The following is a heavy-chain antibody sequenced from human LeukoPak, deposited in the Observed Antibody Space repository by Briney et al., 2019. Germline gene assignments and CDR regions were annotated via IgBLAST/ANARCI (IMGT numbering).Heavy chain of an antibody. D-gene: IGHD2-15*01. CDR2: IRYDGSNK. CDR3: AKDRGDIVVVVAATIFDY. Sequence: GGSLRLSCAASGFTFSSYGMHWVRQAPGKGLEWVAFIRYDGSNKYYADSVKGRLTISRDNSKNTMYLQMNSLRAEDTAVYYCAKDRGDIVVVVAATIFDYWGQETLVTVSS. J-gene: IGHJ4*02. V-gene: IGHV3-30*02. CDR1: GFTFSSYG.